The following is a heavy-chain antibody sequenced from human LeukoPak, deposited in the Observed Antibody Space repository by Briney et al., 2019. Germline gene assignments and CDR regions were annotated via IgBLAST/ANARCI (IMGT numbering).Heavy chain of an antibody. D-gene: IGHD3-22*01. CDR3: GKGAEDYFDNSGLIDY. CDR1: GFTFSYHL. V-gene: IGHV3-74*01. CDR2: IQNDGIST. Sequence: GGALRDSCAAPGFTFSYHLMRSVRHVPREGLGWVSRIQNDGISTSYTDSVEGRVTISRDNAKNTLYLQMINLRDADTAVYYCGKGAEDYFDNSGLIDYWGQGTLVTVSS. J-gene: IGHJ4*02.